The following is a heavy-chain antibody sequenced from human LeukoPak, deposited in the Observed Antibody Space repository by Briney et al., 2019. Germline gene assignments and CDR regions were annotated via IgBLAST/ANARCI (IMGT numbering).Heavy chain of an antibody. CDR2: ISAYNGNT. Sequence: GASVKVSCKASGYTFTSYGISWVRQAPGQGLEWMGWISAYNGNTNYAQKLQGRVTMTTDTSTSTVYMELRSLRSDDTAVYYCAREESSSDSDFDYWGQGTLVTVSS. CDR3: AREESSSDSDFDY. J-gene: IGHJ4*02. CDR1: GYTFTSYG. D-gene: IGHD6-6*01. V-gene: IGHV1-18*01.